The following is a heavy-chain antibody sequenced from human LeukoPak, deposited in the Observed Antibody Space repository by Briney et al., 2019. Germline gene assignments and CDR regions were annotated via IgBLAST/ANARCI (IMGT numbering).Heavy chain of an antibody. D-gene: IGHD3-10*01. CDR3: AREIWFGEKGWSDP. V-gene: IGHV4-59*12. CDR1: GGSISSYY. CDR2: IYYSGST. J-gene: IGHJ5*02. Sequence: PSETLSLTCTVSGGSISSYYWSWIRQPPGKGLEWIGYIYYSGSTNYNPSLKSRVTISVDTSKNQFSLKLRSVTAADTAVYYCAREIWFGEKGWSDPWGQGTLVTVSS.